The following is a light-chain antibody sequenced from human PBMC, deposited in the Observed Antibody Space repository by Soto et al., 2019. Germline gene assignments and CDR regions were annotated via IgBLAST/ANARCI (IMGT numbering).Light chain of an antibody. J-gene: IGKJ4*01. CDR3: QQLRMFPST. CDR2: AAS. V-gene: IGKV1-9*01. Sequence: IQVTQSPSSLSASVGDRVTITCRASQDIAISLAWYQQKPGEAPKLLIYAASTLYGGVPSRFSGSGSGTDFALTITSLQAEDFASYYCQQLRMFPSTFGGGTKVDIK. CDR1: QDIAIS.